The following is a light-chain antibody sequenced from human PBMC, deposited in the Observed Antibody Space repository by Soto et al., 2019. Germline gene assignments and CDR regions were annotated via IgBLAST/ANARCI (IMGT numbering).Light chain of an antibody. V-gene: IGLV2-14*01. Sequence: QSLLTQPASMSWSPGQSITISCTGTSSDIGRYNFVSWYQHHPGKAPKLIIYEATKRPSGVSYRFSGSKSGNTASLTISGLQAEDEADYYCTSYTITSPYVFGTGTKATVL. CDR3: TSYTITSPYV. CDR2: EAT. CDR1: SSDIGRYNF. J-gene: IGLJ1*01.